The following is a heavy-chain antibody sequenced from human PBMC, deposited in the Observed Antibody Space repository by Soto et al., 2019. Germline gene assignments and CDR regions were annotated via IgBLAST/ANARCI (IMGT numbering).Heavy chain of an antibody. CDR2: ISGSGGST. Sequence: PGGSLRLSCAASGFTFSSYAMSWVRQAPGKGLEWVSAISGSGGSTNYADSVKGRFTISRDNSKNTLYLQMNSLRAEDTAVYYCSGSYVFSDYWGQGTLVTVSS. D-gene: IGHD1-26*01. J-gene: IGHJ4*02. CDR3: SGSYVFSDY. CDR1: GFTFSSYA. V-gene: IGHV3-23*01.